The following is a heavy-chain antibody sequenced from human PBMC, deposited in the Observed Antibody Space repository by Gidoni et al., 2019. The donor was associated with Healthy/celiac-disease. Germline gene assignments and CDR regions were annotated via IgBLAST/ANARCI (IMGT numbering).Heavy chain of an antibody. CDR3: TTGDYYDPDDY. CDR2: IKSKTDGGTT. Sequence: VPLVDSVRGLVKPGGSLRLSCPASRFPFSNAWMNWVRQAPGKGLEWVGRIKSKTDGGTTDYAAPVKGRFTISRDDSKNTLYLQMNSLKTEDTAVYYCTTGDYYDPDDYWGQGTLVTVSS. V-gene: IGHV3-15*07. CDR1: RFPFSNAW. D-gene: IGHD3-22*01. J-gene: IGHJ4*02.